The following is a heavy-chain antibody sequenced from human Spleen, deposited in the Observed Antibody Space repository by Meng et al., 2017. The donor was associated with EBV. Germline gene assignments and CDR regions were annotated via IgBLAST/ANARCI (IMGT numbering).Heavy chain of an antibody. Sequence: PLTESGPGRVKPSGTLSLTCTVSGGSSSGYYWYSWVRQPPGKGLEWIGEIYHSGRTNYNPSLKSRATISADKSETQFSLNLKSVTAADTAVYYCARGRGGYYIFDYWGQGTLVTVSS. D-gene: IGHD3-22*01. J-gene: IGHJ4*02. CDR2: IYHSGRT. CDR3: ARGRGGYYIFDY. V-gene: IGHV4-4*02. CDR1: GGSSSGYYW.